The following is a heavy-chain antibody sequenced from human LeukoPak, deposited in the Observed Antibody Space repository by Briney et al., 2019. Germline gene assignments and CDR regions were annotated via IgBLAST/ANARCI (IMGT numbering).Heavy chain of an antibody. CDR1: GFTFSSYA. CDR2: ISGSGGST. V-gene: IGHV3-23*01. D-gene: IGHD6-13*01. Sequence: SGGSLRLSCAASGFTFSSYAMSWVRQAPGKGLEWVSAISGSGGSTYYADSVKGRFTISRDNSKNTLYLQMNSLRAEDTAVYHCAKVGSSSGLDRFDPWGQGTLVTVSS. CDR3: AKVGSSSGLDRFDP. J-gene: IGHJ5*02.